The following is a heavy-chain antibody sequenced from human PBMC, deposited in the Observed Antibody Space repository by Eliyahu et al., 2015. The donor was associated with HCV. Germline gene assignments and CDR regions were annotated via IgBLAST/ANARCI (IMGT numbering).Heavy chain of an antibody. CDR2: ISYDGSNK. D-gene: IGHD6-19*01. J-gene: IGHJ6*03. Sequence: QVQLVESGGGVVQPGRSLRLSXXASGFTXSXXGMHWVRQAPGKGLEWVAVISYDGSNKYYADSVKGRFTISRDNSKNTLYLQMNSLRAEDTAVYYCAKEHSSGWYYYYYYMDVWGKGTTVTVSS. V-gene: IGHV3-30*18. CDR3: AKEHSSGWYYYYYYMDV. CDR1: GFTXSXXG.